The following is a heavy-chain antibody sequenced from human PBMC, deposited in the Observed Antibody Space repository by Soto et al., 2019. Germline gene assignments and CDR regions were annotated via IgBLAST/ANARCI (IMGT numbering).Heavy chain of an antibody. CDR2: AHHSADT. CDR1: GVPIRSYF. V-gene: IGHV4-59*01. CDR3: AGSKNRGVTDDY. D-gene: IGHD3-10*01. J-gene: IGHJ4*02. Sequence: SETLSLTCTVSGVPIRSYFSSCIRQPPGKGLECIRCAHHSADTKYSPSLKNRATISTDPAKKQFSLRLSSETDEDTALYFFAGSKNRGVTDDYWGQGALVTVSS.